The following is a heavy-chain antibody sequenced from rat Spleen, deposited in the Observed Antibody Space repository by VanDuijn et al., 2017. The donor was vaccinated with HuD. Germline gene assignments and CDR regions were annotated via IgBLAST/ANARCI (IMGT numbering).Heavy chain of an antibody. Sequence: EVQLVESGGGLVQPGRSLKPSCAASGFTYSNYVMAWVRQAPTKGLEWVASISYEGSSTYYGDSVKGRFTISRDNAKSTLYLQMDSLRSEDTATYYCATGRYHGYTSWYFDYWGQGVMVTVSS. J-gene: IGHJ2*01. CDR2: ISYEGSST. CDR1: GFTYSNYV. D-gene: IGHD1-9*01. V-gene: IGHV5-22*01. CDR3: ATGRYHGYTSWYFDY.